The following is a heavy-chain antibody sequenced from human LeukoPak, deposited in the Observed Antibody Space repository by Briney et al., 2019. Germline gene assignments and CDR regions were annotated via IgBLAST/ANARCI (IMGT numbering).Heavy chain of an antibody. V-gene: IGHV3-30*02. D-gene: IGHD2-15*01. CDR2: IRYDGSNK. Sequence: GGSLRLSCAASGFTFSSYGMHWVRQAPGKGLEWVGFIRYDGSNKFYADSVKGRFTISRDNSKSTVYLQMNSLRAEDTGVYYCAKEGCSGGSCYHDAFDIWGQGTMVTVSS. CDR1: GFTFSSYG. J-gene: IGHJ3*02. CDR3: AKEGCSGGSCYHDAFDI.